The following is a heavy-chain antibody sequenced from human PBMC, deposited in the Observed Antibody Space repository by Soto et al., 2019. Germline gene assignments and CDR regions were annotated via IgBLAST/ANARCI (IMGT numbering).Heavy chain of an antibody. V-gene: IGHV1-8*01. CDR2: MNPSSGET. CDR3: ARLAEYCNGIKCYSNFDF. CDR1: GYNFTNFD. D-gene: IGHD2-15*01. Sequence: ASVKVSCKTSGYNFTNFDINWVRQAPGRGLVWMGWMNPSSGETGCAQNFQGRVTMTRDISTRTFFMQLTSLRSEDTAVYYCARLAEYCNGIKCYSNFDFWGRGTQVTVS. J-gene: IGHJ4*01.